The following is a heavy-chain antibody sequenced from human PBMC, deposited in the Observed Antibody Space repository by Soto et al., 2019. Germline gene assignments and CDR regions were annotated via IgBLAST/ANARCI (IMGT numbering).Heavy chain of an antibody. CDR3: AHRQGQWQWLVRRQVDLFDP. J-gene: IGHJ5*02. Sequence: QITLKESGPTLVKPKQHLTLTCTFSGFSLSTSGVGVGWIRQPPGKALEWLALIYWNDDKRYSPSLMNRLTLTKDTSKHQVVRALTNLHPVDTSTYFCAHRQGQWQWLVRRQVDLFDPWGQATPVTVTS. D-gene: IGHD6-19*01. CDR2: IYWNDDK. V-gene: IGHV2-5*01. CDR1: GFSLSTSGVG.